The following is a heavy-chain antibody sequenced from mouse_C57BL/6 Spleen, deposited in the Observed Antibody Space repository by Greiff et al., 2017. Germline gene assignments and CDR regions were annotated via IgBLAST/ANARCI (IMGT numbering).Heavy chain of an antibody. Sequence: QVQLQQSGPELVKPGASVKISCKASGYAFSSSWMNWVKQRPGKGLEWIGRIYPGDGDTNYNGKFKGKATLTADKSSSTAYMQLSSLTSEDSAVYFCARSLYCNYVSFDYWGQGTTLTVSS. D-gene: IGHD2-1*01. CDR3: ARSLYCNYVSFDY. CDR1: GYAFSSSW. J-gene: IGHJ2*01. V-gene: IGHV1-82*01. CDR2: IYPGDGDT.